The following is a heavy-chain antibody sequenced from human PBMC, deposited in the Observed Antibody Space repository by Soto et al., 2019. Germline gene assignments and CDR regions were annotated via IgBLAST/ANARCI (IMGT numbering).Heavy chain of an antibody. CDR2: IDPSDSQT. V-gene: IGHV5-10-1*01. CDR3: ATQIYDFDTGPNCPHCIHP. J-gene: IGHJ5*02. D-gene: IGHD3-22*01. CDR1: GYSFAGYW. Sequence: WESLKISCKGSGYSFAGYWITWVRQKPGKGLEWMGRIDPSDSQTYYSPSFRGHVTISVTKSITTVFLQWSSLRASDTAMYYCATQIYDFDTGPNCPHCIHPSCQAIPVTVSS.